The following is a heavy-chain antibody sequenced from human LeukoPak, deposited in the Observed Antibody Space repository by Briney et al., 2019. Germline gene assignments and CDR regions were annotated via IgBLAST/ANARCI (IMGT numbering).Heavy chain of an antibody. CDR3: ASRGSNYHSRFDF. D-gene: IGHD3-10*01. J-gene: IGHJ4*02. CDR1: GGSVSGGDYY. CDR2: IYHGGST. Sequence: SETLSLTCTVSGGSVSGGDYYWSWIRQPPGKGLEWIGYIYHGGSTYYDPSLKSRVSISVDTSKNQFSLNLSSVTAADTAVYYCASRGSNYHSRFDFWDQGTMVTVSS. V-gene: IGHV4-30-4*01.